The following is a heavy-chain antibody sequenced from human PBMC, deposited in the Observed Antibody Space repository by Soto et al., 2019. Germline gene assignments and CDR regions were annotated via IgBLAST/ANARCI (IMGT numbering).Heavy chain of an antibody. Sequence: SETLSLTCSVSGGSVNSYDWSWIRQPPGKELEWIGYIYNSGGTDYNPSLESRVTISEDTSKNQFSLKLTSVTATDTAVYYCARRFCRGGSCYSSFDYWGQGTLVTVSS. J-gene: IGHJ4*02. D-gene: IGHD2-15*01. V-gene: IGHV4-59*08. CDR3: ARRFCRGGSCYSSFDY. CDR2: IYNSGGT. CDR1: GGSVNSYD.